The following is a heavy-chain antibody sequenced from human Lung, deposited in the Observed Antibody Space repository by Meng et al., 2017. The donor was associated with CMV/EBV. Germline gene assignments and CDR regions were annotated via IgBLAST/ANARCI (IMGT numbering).Heavy chain of an antibody. J-gene: IGHJ4*02. CDR2: ISYHERNK. CDR3: AKEDCSCATCSFDK. CDR1: GFAFSSFG. Sequence: SGFAFSSFGMQLVRQAPGKALERVAVISYHERNKFYGDSVKSRFTVSRDNSKRTLYLHVDSLRPDDTAVYYCAKEDCSCATCSFDKWGQGALVTVSS. D-gene: IGHD2-15*01. V-gene: IGHV3-30*18.